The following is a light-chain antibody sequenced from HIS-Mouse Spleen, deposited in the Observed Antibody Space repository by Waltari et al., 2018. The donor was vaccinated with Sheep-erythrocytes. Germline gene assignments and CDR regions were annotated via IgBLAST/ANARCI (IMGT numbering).Light chain of an antibody. CDR3: SSYAGSNNWV. Sequence: QSALTQPPSASGSPGRSVTIPCTGTSSDVGGYNYVSWYQQHPGKAPKLMIYEVSKRPSGVPDRFSGSKSGNTASLTVSGLQAEDEADYYCSSYAGSNNWVFGGGTK. J-gene: IGLJ3*02. CDR1: SSDVGGYNY. V-gene: IGLV2-8*01. CDR2: EVS.